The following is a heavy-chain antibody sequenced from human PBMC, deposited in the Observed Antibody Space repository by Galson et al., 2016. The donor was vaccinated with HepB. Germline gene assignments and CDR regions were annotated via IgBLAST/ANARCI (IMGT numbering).Heavy chain of an antibody. D-gene: IGHD3-16*01. CDR2: IKSKTDGGTT. J-gene: IGHJ6*02. CDR3: ITDAAAGWGGMDV. Sequence: SLRLSCAASGFTFSNAWMNWVRQAPGKGLEWVGRIKSKTDGGTTDYAAPVQGRFTISRDDSKNTLYMQMNSLTTEDTAVYYCITDAAAGWGGMDVWGQGTTVTVSS. CDR1: GFTFSNAW. V-gene: IGHV3-15*07.